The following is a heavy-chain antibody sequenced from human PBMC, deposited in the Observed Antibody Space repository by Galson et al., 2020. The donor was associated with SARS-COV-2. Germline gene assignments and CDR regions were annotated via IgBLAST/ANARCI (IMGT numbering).Heavy chain of an antibody. J-gene: IGHJ4*02. D-gene: IGHD2-21*02. V-gene: IGHV3-33*01. CDR2: IWYDGSNK. CDR1: GFTFSSYG. CDR3: ARAWYGGGDWHFDY. Sequence: GESLKISCAASGFTFSSYGMHWVRQAPGKGLEWVAVIWYDGSNKYYADSVKGRFTISRDNSKNTLYLQMNSLRAEDTAVYYCARAWYGGGDWHFDYWGQGTLVTVSS.